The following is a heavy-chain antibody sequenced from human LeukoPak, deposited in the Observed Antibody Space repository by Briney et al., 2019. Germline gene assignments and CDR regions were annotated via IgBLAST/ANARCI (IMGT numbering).Heavy chain of an antibody. D-gene: IGHD3-3*01. CDR1: GGTFSSYA. Sequence: VASVKVSCKASGGTFSSYAMSWVRQAPGQGLEWMGRIIPIFDTANYAQKFRSRDTITTDDSTSTAYMELSSLRSEDTAVYYCASGTYYDFWSGYSNDAFDIWGQGTMVTVSS. J-gene: IGHJ3*02. CDR3: ASGTYYDFWSGYSNDAFDI. CDR2: IIPIFDTA. V-gene: IGHV1-69*05.